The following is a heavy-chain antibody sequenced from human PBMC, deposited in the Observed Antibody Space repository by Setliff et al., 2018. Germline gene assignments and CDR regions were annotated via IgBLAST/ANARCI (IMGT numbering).Heavy chain of an antibody. D-gene: IGHD4-17*01. V-gene: IGHV1-8*02. CDR2: MNPNSGNT. Sequence: ASVKVSCKASGYTFTGYYMHWVRQAPGQGLEWMGWMNPNSGNTGYAQKFQGRVTMTRNTSISTAYMELSSLRSEDTAVYYCARGWAVTTGDAFDIWGQGTMVTVSS. CDR1: GYTFTGYY. J-gene: IGHJ3*02. CDR3: ARGWAVTTGDAFDI.